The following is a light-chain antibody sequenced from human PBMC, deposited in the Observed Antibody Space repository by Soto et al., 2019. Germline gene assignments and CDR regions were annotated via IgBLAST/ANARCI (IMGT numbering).Light chain of an antibody. Sequence: QSALTQPPSASGSPGQSVTISCTRTSSDIGAYNYVSWYQQHPGKAPKLIISEVSKRPSGVPDRFSGSKSGNTASLTVSGLQAEDEADYFCSSYAGFSNLVFGGGTKLTVL. J-gene: IGLJ2*01. CDR3: SSYAGFSNLV. CDR2: EVS. CDR1: SSDIGAYNY. V-gene: IGLV2-8*01.